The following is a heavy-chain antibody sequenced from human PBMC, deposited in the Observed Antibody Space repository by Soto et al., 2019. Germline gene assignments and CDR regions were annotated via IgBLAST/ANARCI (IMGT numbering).Heavy chain of an antibody. Sequence: GASVKVSCKASGYTFTSYGISWVRQAPGQGLEWMGWISAYNGNTNYAQKLQGRVTMTTDTSTSTVYMELSSLRSEDTAVYYCARSRYFDGRNFDYWGQGTLVTVSS. CDR1: GYTFTSYG. V-gene: IGHV1-18*01. J-gene: IGHJ4*02. D-gene: IGHD3-9*01. CDR2: ISAYNGNT. CDR3: ARSRYFDGRNFDY.